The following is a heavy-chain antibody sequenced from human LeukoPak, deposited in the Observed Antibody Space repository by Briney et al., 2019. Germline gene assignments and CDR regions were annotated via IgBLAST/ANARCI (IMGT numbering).Heavy chain of an antibody. Sequence: GGSLRLSCAASGFTFSSYAMSWVRQAPGKGLEWVSAISGSGGSTYYADSVKGRFTISRDNSKNTLYLQMNSLRAEDTAVYYCARELSGYSGYHGMDVWGQGTTVTVSS. CDR3: ARELSGYSGYHGMDV. J-gene: IGHJ6*02. V-gene: IGHV3-23*01. CDR1: GFTFSSYA. CDR2: ISGSGGST. D-gene: IGHD5-12*01.